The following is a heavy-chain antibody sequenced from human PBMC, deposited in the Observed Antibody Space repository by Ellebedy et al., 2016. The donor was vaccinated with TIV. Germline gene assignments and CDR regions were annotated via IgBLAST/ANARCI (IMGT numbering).Heavy chain of an antibody. V-gene: IGHV3-53*01. J-gene: IGHJ4*02. CDR2: IYPDDRT. CDR3: ARDSGFGVDTPY. Sequence: GEFLKISXAASGFIVSATYMSWVRQAPGKGLEWVSIIYPDDRTFYAGFARGRFSISRDKSKNTLYLQMNSLRADDTAVYYCARDSGFGVDTPYWGQGTPVTVSS. D-gene: IGHD3-3*01. CDR1: GFIVSATY.